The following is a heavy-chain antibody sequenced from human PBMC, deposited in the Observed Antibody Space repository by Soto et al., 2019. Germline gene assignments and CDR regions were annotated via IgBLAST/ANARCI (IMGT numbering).Heavy chain of an antibody. CDR3: ARNYYDSSGYSYRVVDY. CDR2: IYYSGST. D-gene: IGHD3-22*01. Sequence: SETLSLTCTVSGGSISSYYWSWIRQPPGKGLEWIGYIYYSGSTNYNPSLKSRVTISVDTSKNQFSLKLSSVTAAHTAVYYCARNYYDSSGYSYRVVDYWGQGTMVTV. J-gene: IGHJ4*02. V-gene: IGHV4-59*01. CDR1: GGSISSYY.